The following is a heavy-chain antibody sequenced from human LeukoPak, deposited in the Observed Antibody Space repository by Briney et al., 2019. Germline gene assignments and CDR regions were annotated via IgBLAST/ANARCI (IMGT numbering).Heavy chain of an antibody. CDR2: ISGSGGSR. V-gene: IGHV3-23*01. Sequence: GGSLRLSCAVSGFTFSNYWMSWVRQAPGKGLEWVSGISGSGGSRFYTDSVKGRFTISRDNSKNTLYLQMNSLRAEDTAVYYCAKLREWELPDLFDYWGQGTLVTVSS. CDR1: GFTFSNYW. J-gene: IGHJ4*02. CDR3: AKLREWELPDLFDY. D-gene: IGHD1-26*01.